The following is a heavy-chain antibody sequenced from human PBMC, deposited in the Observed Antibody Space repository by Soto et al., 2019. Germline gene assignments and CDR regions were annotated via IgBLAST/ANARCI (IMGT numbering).Heavy chain of an antibody. CDR2: IYYSGST. V-gene: IGHV4-39*01. CDR3: ASPKIAFYNGFDT. J-gene: IGHJ5*02. CDR1: GGPLISSSCY. Sequence: SEPMSLTCTVSGGPLISSSCYRGRIRKPPGKGLEWIGSIYYSGSTYYNPSLKSRVTISVDTSKNQFSLKLSSVTAADTAVYYCASPKIAFYNGFDTWGEGTLVT. D-gene: IGHD3-3*02.